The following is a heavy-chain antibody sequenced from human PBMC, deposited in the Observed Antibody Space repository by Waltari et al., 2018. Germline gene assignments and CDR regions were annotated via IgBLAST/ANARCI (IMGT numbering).Heavy chain of an antibody. Sequence: QLQLQESGPELVKPSGTLSLTCPVPCDSMRNNDCWSWVRQPPGKGLEWMGQVRGDWKTNYNPSFASRVTISLDTYNKQFSLKVTSATTADTAVYYCARDRGRGLYLDSWGPGILVTVSP. CDR3: ARDRGRGLYLDS. J-gene: IGHJ4*02. V-gene: IGHV4-4*02. CDR2: VRGDWKT. D-gene: IGHD2-15*01. CDR1: CDSMRNNDC.